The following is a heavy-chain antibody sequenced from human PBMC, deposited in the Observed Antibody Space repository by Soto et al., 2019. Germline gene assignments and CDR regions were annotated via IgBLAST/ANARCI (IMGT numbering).Heavy chain of an antibody. D-gene: IGHD2-2*01. CDR3: GRDLTSNANCIDP. V-gene: IGHV4-30-4*01. Sequence: SETLSLTCSVSGDYIHVGGYYWTWIRQRPGKGLEWMGYIYYTGKTYYNPSLESRLTMSVDRSKDQFSLRLTSVTAADTAVYFCGRDLTSNANCIDPWGQGTLVTVSS. CDR1: GDYIHVGGYY. J-gene: IGHJ5*02. CDR2: IYYTGKT.